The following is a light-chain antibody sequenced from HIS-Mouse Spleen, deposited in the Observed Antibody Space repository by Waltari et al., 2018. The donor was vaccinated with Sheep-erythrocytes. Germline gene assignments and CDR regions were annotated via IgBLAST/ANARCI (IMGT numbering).Light chain of an antibody. CDR1: SSDVGGYNY. Sequence: QSALTQPRSVSGSPGQSVTISCTGTSSDVGGYNYVSWYKHHPGKAPKLMIYDVSKRPSGVPDRFSGYKSGNTASLTISGLQAEDEADYYCCSYAGSYNHVFATGTKVTVL. J-gene: IGLJ1*01. V-gene: IGLV2-11*01. CDR3: CSYAGSYNHV. CDR2: DVS.